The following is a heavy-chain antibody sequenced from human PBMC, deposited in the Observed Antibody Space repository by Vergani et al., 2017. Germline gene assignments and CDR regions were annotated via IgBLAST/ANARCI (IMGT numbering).Heavy chain of an antibody. Sequence: QVQLVESGGGVVQPGGSLRLSCAASGFTFSSYGMHWVRQAPGKGLEWVAFLRYDGSNKYYADYVKGLFTISRDNSKNTLYLKMNSLRAEDTAVYYCAKDSWPITTVSTPGFNRWGQGTLVTVSS. CDR1: GFTFSSYG. CDR3: AKDSWPITTVSTPGFNR. V-gene: IGHV3-30*02. CDR2: LRYDGSNK. J-gene: IGHJ5*02. D-gene: IGHD4-17*01.